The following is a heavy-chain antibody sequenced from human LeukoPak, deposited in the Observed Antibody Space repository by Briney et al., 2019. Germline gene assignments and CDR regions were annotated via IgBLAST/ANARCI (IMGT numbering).Heavy chain of an antibody. CDR2: IYHSGST. Sequence: SETLSLTCAVSGGSISSSNWWSWVRHPPGKGLEWIGEIYHSGSTNYNPSLKSRVTISVDKSKNQFSLKLSSVTAADTAVYYCARAKGRGIAAAGKGNDYWGQGTLVTVSS. D-gene: IGHD6-13*01. CDR1: GGSISSSNW. V-gene: IGHV4-4*02. J-gene: IGHJ4*02. CDR3: ARAKGRGIAAAGKGNDY.